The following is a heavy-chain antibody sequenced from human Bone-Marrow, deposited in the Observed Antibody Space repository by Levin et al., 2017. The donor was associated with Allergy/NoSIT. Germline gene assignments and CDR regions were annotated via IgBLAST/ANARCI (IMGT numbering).Heavy chain of an antibody. J-gene: IGHJ4*02. CDR3: ARGLYFDGSGYLPVLDY. CDR1: GYVFSDYY. V-gene: IGHV1-2*02. D-gene: IGHD3-22*01. CDR2: INPNSGVT. Sequence: GESLKISCKTFGYVFSDYYLHWVRQAPGQGLQYMGWINPNSGVTSFTQNFRGRVTVTRDTSISRVDMELTRLTSDDTAVYFCARGLYFDGSGYLPVLDYLGQGTLVAVSS.